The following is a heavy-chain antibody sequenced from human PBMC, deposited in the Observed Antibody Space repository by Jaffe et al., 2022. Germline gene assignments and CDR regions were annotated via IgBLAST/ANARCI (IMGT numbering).Heavy chain of an antibody. J-gene: IGHJ5*02. CDR2: INPNSGGT. Sequence: QVQLVQSGAEVKKPGASVKVSCKASGYTFTGYYMHWVRQAPGQGLEWMGWINPNSGGTNYAQKFQGRVTMTRDTSISTAYMELSRLRSDDTAVYYCARDPSYYYGSGSHVVHNWFDPWGQGTLVTVSS. CDR1: GYTFTGYY. D-gene: IGHD3-10*01. CDR3: ARDPSYYYGSGSHVVHNWFDP. V-gene: IGHV1-2*02.